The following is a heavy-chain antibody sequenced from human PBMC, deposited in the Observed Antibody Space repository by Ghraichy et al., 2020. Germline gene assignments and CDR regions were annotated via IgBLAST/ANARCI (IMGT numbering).Heavy chain of an antibody. Sequence: GSLRLSCTVSGGSISSYYWSWIRQPPGKGLEWIGYIYYSGSTNYNPSLKSRVTISVDTSKNQFSLKLSSVTAADTAVYYCARGLYDILTGYSLYYFDYWGQGTLVTVSS. CDR2: IYYSGST. V-gene: IGHV4-59*01. CDR1: GGSISSYY. J-gene: IGHJ4*02. D-gene: IGHD3-9*01. CDR3: ARGLYDILTGYSLYYFDY.